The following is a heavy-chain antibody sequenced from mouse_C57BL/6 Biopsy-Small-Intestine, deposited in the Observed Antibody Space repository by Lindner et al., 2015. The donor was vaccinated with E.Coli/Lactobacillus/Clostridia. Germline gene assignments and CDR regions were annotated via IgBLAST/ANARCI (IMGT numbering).Heavy chain of an antibody. D-gene: IGHD6-1*01. CDR1: GYTFTGWF. CDR2: INPFSGAP. Sequence: SVKVSCKASGYTFTGWFIHWVRQAPGQGLEWVGRINPFSGAPDYAQRFHGRVTMTTDTSINTAYMELTGLRSDDTAVXYCARAVAGQFDSWGQGTPGHRLL. V-gene: IGHV1S29*02. J-gene: IGHJ2*01. CDR3: ARAVAGQFDS.